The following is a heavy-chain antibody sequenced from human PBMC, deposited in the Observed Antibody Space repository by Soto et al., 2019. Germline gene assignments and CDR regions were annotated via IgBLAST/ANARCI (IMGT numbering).Heavy chain of an antibody. J-gene: IGHJ5*02. V-gene: IGHV4-34*01. CDR2: INHSGST. CDR1: GGSFSGYY. D-gene: IGHD1-26*01. Sequence: SETLSLTCAVYGGSFSGYYWSWIRQPPGKGLEWIGEINHSGSTNYNPSLKSRVTISVDTSKNQFSLKLSSVTAADTAVYYCASRRHAPSGSYNWFDPWGQGTLVTVSS. CDR3: ASRRHAPSGSYNWFDP.